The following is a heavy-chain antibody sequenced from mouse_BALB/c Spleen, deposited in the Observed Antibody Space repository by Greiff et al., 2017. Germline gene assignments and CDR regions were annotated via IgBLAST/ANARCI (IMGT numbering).Heavy chain of an antibody. D-gene: IGHD2-4*01. CDR2: ISSGGSYT. Sequence: EVNVVESGGGLVKPGGSLKLSCAASGFTFSSYAMSWVRQTPEKRLEWVATISSGGSYTYYPDSVKGRFTISRDNAKNTLYLQMSSLRSEDTAMYYCARPYDYDAFYAMDYWGEGTSVTVSS. CDR1: GFTFSSYA. V-gene: IGHV5-9-3*01. CDR3: ARPYDYDAFYAMDY. J-gene: IGHJ4*01.